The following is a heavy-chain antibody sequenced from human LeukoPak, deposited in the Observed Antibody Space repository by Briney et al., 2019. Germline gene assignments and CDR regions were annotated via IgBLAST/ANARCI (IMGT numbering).Heavy chain of an antibody. V-gene: IGHV1-2*02. D-gene: IGHD5-18*01. CDR3: ARARSGYSYGYGAGNDFDY. Sequence: ASVKVSCKASGYTFTGYYMHWVRQAPGQGLEWMGWINPNSGGTNYAQKFQGRVTMTRDTSISTAYMELSRLRSDDTAVYYCARARSGYSYGYGAGNDFDYWGQGTLVTVSS. CDR2: INPNSGGT. CDR1: GYTFTGYY. J-gene: IGHJ4*02.